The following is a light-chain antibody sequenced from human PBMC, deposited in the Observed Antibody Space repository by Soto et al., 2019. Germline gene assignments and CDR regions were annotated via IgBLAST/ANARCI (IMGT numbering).Light chain of an antibody. CDR3: QSYDSSLRGSV. CDR2: GDS. Sequence: QSVLTQPPSVSGAPGQRVTISCTGSSSNIGAGYHVHWYRQLPGTAPKLLIYGDSNRPSGVPDRFSGSKSGTSASLAITGLQAEDEADYYCQSYDSSLRGSVFGGGTKPTVL. V-gene: IGLV1-40*01. J-gene: IGLJ3*02. CDR1: SSNIGAGYH.